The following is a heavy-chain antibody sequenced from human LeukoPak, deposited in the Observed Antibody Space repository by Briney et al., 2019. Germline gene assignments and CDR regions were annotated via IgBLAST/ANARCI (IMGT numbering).Heavy chain of an antibody. Sequence: GGSLRLSCAASGFSFSSLSMHWVRQAPGKGLVWVSRVNSDGRSTIYADSVKGRFTISRDNAKNTLYLQMDSLRDDDTAVYYCARGPGSSFYYTLGDWGQGTLVTVSS. CDR3: ARGPGSSFYYTLGD. V-gene: IGHV3-74*01. D-gene: IGHD3-3*01. J-gene: IGHJ4*02. CDR2: VNSDGRST. CDR1: GFSFSSLS.